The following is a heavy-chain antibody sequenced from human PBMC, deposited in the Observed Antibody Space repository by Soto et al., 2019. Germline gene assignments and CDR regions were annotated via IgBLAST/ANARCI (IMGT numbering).Heavy chain of an antibody. CDR2: FDPEDGET. CDR1: GYTLTELS. J-gene: IGHJ4*02. D-gene: IGHD1-26*01. V-gene: IGHV1-24*01. CDR3: ASPISGSYHPHFDY. Sequence: ASVKVSCKVSGYTLTELSMHWVRQAPGKGLEWMGGFDPEDGETIYAQKFQGRVTMTEDTSTDTAYMELSSLRSEDTAVYYCASPISGSYHPHFDYWGQGTLVTVSS.